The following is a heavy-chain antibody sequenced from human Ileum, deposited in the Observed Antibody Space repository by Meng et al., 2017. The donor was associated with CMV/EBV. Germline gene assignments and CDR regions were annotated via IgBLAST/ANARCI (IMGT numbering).Heavy chain of an antibody. CDR1: GYTFNAYG. Sequence: ASVKVSCKTSGYTFNAYGISWVRQAPGQGLEWMGWISGYNGDTNYLQKLQGRVTLTTDKFTSTAYMELTSLTSDDTAVYFCARRRIFGADNGPRYFYGMDVWGQGTTVTVSS. D-gene: IGHD3-3*01. CDR2: ISGYNGDT. CDR3: ARRRIFGADNGPRYFYGMDV. J-gene: IGHJ6*02. V-gene: IGHV1-18*01.